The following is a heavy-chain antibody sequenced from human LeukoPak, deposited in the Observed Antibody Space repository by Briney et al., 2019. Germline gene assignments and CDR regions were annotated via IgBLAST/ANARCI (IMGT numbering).Heavy chain of an antibody. Sequence: GESLKISCKGSGYTFTSNWIAWVRRMPGKGLEWMGIIYPGDSDTRYSPSFQGQVTISADKSISTAYLHWISLKASDTAMYYCARSGNGWAFDYWGQGTLVTVSS. CDR3: ARSGNGWAFDY. J-gene: IGHJ4*02. D-gene: IGHD6-19*01. CDR2: IYPGDSDT. V-gene: IGHV5-51*01. CDR1: GYTFTSNW.